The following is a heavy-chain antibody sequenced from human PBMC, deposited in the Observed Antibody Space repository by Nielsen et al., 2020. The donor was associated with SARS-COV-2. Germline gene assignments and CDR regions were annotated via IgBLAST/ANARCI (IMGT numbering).Heavy chain of an antibody. CDR2: ISYEGSKQ. V-gene: IGHV3-30*18. D-gene: IGHD3/OR15-3a*01. CDR3: AKDRAIFMIYITRGGPDY. CDR1: GFTFSSYG. J-gene: IGHJ4*02. Sequence: LSLTCAASGFTFSSYGMHWVRQAPGKGLEWVAYISYEGSKQYYADSVKGRFTISRDFSKSTLYLQMNSLRAEDTAMYYCAKDRAIFMIYITRGGPDYWGQGTLVTVSS.